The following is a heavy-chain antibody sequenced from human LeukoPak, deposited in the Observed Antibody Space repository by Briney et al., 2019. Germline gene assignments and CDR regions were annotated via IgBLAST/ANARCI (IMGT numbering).Heavy chain of an antibody. CDR3: AIHFDH. J-gene: IGHJ4*02. CDR2: ISHDASSK. V-gene: IGHV3-30*03. CDR1: GFTFSNSG. Sequence: GGSLRLSCAGSGFTFSNSGMHWVRQAPGKGLEWVAVISHDASSKYHADSVKGRFTISRDNSKNTLYLQMNSLRPEDTALYCCAIHFDHWGQGTLVTVSS.